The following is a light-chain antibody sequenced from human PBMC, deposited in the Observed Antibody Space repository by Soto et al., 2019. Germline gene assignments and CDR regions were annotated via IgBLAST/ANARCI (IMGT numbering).Light chain of an antibody. V-gene: IGKV1-33*01. CDR1: QDISNY. Sequence: DIQMTQSPSSLSASVGDRVTITCQASQDISNYLNWYQQKPGKAPKLLIYDASNLETGVPSRFSGSGSGTDFTFTISSLQPEDIATYYCQQYNNWPPTFGGGTKAEIK. J-gene: IGKJ4*01. CDR3: QQYNNWPPT. CDR2: DAS.